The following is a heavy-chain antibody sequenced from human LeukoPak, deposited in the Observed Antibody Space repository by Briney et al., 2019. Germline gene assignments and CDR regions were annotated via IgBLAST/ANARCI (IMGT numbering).Heavy chain of an antibody. V-gene: IGHV1-18*04. D-gene: IGHD3-10*01. Sequence: GASVKVSCKASGYTFTSYGISWVRQAPGQGLEWMGWISAYNGNTDYAQKLQGRVTMTTDTSTSTAYMELRSLRSDDTAVYYCAGAGRWFGESNFDYWGQGTLVTVSS. CDR2: ISAYNGNT. CDR1: GYTFTSYG. J-gene: IGHJ4*02. CDR3: AGAGRWFGESNFDY.